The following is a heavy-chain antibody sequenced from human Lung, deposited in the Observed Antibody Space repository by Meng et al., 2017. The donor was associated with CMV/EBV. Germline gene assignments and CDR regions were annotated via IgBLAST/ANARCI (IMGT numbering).Heavy chain of an antibody. CDR2: ISSSSSYI. J-gene: IGHJ3*02. V-gene: IGHV3-21*01. CDR3: ARDGSFWSGYYAPVAFDI. CDR1: GFTFSSYS. Sequence: GEXXKISCAASGFTFSSYSMNWVRQAPGKGLEWVSSISSSSSYIYYADSVKGRFTISRDNAKNSLYLQMNSLRAEDTAVYYCARDGSFWSGYYAPVAFDIWXQGKXVNGSS. D-gene: IGHD3-3*01.